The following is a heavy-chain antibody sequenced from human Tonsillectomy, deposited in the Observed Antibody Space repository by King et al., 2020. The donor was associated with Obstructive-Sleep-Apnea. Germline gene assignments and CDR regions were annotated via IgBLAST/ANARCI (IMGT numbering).Heavy chain of an antibody. D-gene: IGHD5-18*01. J-gene: IGHJ4*02. CDR3: ARVPQGTASLDFDY. Sequence: VQLVESGGGLVKPGGSLRLSCSASGFTFSDYYMSWIRQAPGKGLEWGSYLSSSGSTIYYADSVKGRFTSPRDNAKNSLYPQKNSLRAEDTAVYYCARVPQGTASLDFDYWGQGTLVTVSS. CDR2: LSSSGSTI. CDR1: GFTFSDYY. V-gene: IGHV3-11*01.